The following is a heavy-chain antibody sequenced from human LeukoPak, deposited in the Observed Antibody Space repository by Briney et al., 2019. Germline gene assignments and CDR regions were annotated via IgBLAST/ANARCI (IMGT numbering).Heavy chain of an antibody. CDR2: IWYDGSNK. CDR3: ARDRLAYSEGAFDI. CDR1: GFTFSSYG. V-gene: IGHV3-33*01. J-gene: IGHJ3*02. Sequence: GGSLRLSCAASGFTFSSYGMHWVRQAPGKGLEWVAVIWYDGSNKYYADSVKGRFTISRDNSKNTLYLQMNSLRAEDTAVYYCARDRLAYSEGAFDIWGQGTMVTVSS. D-gene: IGHD2-15*01.